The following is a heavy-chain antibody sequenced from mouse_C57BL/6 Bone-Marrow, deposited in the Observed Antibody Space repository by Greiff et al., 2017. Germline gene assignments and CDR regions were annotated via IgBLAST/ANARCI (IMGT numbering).Heavy chain of an antibody. CDR3: TTTTVVARGGYFDV. D-gene: IGHD1-1*01. CDR1: GFNIKDDY. J-gene: IGHJ1*03. Sequence: VQLQQSGAELVRPGASVKLSCTASGFNIKDDYMHWVKQRPEQGLEWIGWIDPENGDTEYASKFQGKATITADTSSNTAYLQLSSLTSEDTAVYYCTTTTVVARGGYFDVGGTGTTVTVSS. V-gene: IGHV14-4*01. CDR2: IDPENGDT.